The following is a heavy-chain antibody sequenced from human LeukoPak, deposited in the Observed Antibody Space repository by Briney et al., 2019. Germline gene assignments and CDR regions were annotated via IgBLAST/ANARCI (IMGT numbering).Heavy chain of an antibody. Sequence: SETLSLTCAVYGGSFSGYYWSWIRQPPGKGLEWIGEINHSGSTNYNPSLKSRVTISVDTSKNQFSLKLSSVTAADTAVYYCARREGYDSSGPDYWGQGTLVTVSS. CDR2: INHSGST. J-gene: IGHJ4*02. CDR1: GGSFSGYY. D-gene: IGHD3-22*01. V-gene: IGHV4-34*01. CDR3: ARREGYDSSGPDY.